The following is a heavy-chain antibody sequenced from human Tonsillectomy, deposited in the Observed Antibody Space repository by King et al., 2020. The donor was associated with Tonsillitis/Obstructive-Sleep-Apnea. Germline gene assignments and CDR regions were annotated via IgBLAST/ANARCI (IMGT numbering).Heavy chain of an antibody. CDR2: ISYDGNKK. V-gene: IGHV3-30*04. CDR3: ARDQNPGESQLLMGEY. D-gene: IGHD2-2*01. Sequence: VQLVESGGGVVQPGRSLRLSCAASGFTFSSYAMHWVRQAPGKGLEWVALISYDGNKKYYADSVKGRFTISRDHSKNTLYLQMNSLRTEDTAVYYCARDQNPGESQLLMGEYWGQGTLVTVSS. J-gene: IGHJ4*02. CDR1: GFTFSSYA.